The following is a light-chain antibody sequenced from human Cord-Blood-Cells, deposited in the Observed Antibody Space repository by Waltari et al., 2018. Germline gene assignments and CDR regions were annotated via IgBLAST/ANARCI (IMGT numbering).Light chain of an antibody. J-gene: IGLJ2*01. Sequence: NFMLTQPHSVSESPRKTVTIPCTPSSGSIASNYVKWYQQPPGSSPTTVIYEDNQRPSGVPDRFSGSIDSSSNSASLTISGLKTEDEADYYCQSYDSSNVVFGGGTKLTVL. CDR1: SGSIASNY. V-gene: IGLV6-57*01. CDR2: EDN. CDR3: QSYDSSNVV.